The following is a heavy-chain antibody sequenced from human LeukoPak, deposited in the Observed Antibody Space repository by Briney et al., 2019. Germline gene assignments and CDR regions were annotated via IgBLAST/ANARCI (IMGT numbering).Heavy chain of an antibody. CDR2: IYYSGST. CDR1: GGSISSYY. CDR3: ARHGYYYGSGSYPPVSDWFDP. Sequence: SETLSLTCTVSGGSISSYYWSWIRQPPGKGLEWIGYIYYSGSTNYNPSLKSRVTISVDTSKNQFSLKLSSVTAADTAVYYCARHGYYYGSGSYPPVSDWFDPWGQGTLVTVSS. V-gene: IGHV4-59*08. D-gene: IGHD3-10*01. J-gene: IGHJ5*02.